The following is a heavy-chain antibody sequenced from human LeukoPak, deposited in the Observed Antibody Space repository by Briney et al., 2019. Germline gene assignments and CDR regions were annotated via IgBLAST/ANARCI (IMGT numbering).Heavy chain of an antibody. CDR1: GGTFSSYA. CDR3: ARDRSCGGDCPENDY. D-gene: IGHD2-21*02. V-gene: IGHV1-69*04. J-gene: IGHJ4*02. Sequence: GASVKVSCKASGGTFSSYAISWVRQAPGQGLEWMGRIIPILGIANYAQKFQGRVTITADESTSTAYMELSSLRSEDTAVYYCARDRSCGGDCPENDYWGQGTLVTVSS. CDR2: IIPILGIA.